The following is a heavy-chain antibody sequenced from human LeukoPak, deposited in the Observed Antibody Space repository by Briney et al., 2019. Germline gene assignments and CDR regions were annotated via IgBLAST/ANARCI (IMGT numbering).Heavy chain of an antibody. CDR2: IYYSGST. CDR3: ARHSSAGRGWFDP. V-gene: IGHV4-59*08. J-gene: IGHJ5*02. CDR1: GAFIGRDS. Sequence: SETLCLTCTVSGAFIGRDSWGWIRQPPGKGLEWIRYIYYSGSTNYNSSLKSRATISVDTSKNQFSLKLSSVTAADTAFYYCARHSSAGRGWFDPWGQGTLVTVSS. D-gene: IGHD6-19*01.